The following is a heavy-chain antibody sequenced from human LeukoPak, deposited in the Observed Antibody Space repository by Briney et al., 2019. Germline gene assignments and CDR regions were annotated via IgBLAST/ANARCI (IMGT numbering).Heavy chain of an antibody. CDR3: ARGIQPHDAFDI. CDR1: GLTFSSYA. CDR2: ISYDGSNK. V-gene: IGHV3-30-3*01. D-gene: IGHD2-2*01. Sequence: GGSLRLSCAASGLTFSSYAMHWVRQAPGKGLEWVAVISYDGSNKYYADSVRGRFTISRDNSKNTLYLQMNSLRAEDTAVYYCARGIQPHDAFDIWGQGTMVTVSS. J-gene: IGHJ3*02.